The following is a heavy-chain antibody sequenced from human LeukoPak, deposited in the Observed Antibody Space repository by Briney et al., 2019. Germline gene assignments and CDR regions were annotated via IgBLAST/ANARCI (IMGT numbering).Heavy chain of an antibody. CDR2: IYYSGSG. D-gene: IGHD1-26*01. CDR1: GGSISTYY. V-gene: IGHV4-59*01. J-gene: IGHJ4*02. CDR3: ARVGSGCFDY. Sequence: SETLSLTCTISGGSISTYYWTWIRQPPGKGLEWIAYIYYSGSGNYNPSLKSRVTLSVDTSKNQCSLKLSSVTAADTAVYYCARVGSGCFDYWGQGTLVAVSS.